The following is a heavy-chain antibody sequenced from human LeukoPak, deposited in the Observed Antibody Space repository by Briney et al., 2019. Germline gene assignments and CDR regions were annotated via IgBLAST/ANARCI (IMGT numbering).Heavy chain of an antibody. D-gene: IGHD3-22*01. CDR3: ARGYYDSSGPLPL. CDR2: IYYSGST. Sequence: PSETLSLTCTVSDGSISSYYWSWIRQPPGKGLEWIGYIYYSGSTNYNPSLKSRVTISVDTSKNQFSLKLSSVTAADTAVYYCARGYYDSSGPLPLWGQGTLVTVSS. V-gene: IGHV4-59*01. J-gene: IGHJ1*01. CDR1: DGSISSYY.